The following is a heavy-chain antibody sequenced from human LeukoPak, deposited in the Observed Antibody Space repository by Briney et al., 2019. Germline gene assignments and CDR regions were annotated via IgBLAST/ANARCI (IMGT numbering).Heavy chain of an antibody. CDR1: GGSISTSSYY. CDR3: ARHLRGATTHYDY. J-gene: IGHJ4*02. Sequence: SETLSLTCTVSGGSISTSSYYWAWIRQPTGKGLEWIASISYSVTTYYNPSLKSRVTISVDTSKNQFSLKLSSVTAADTAVYSCARHLRGATTHYDYWGQGTLVTVSS. D-gene: IGHD1-26*01. V-gene: IGHV4-39*01. CDR2: ISYSVTT.